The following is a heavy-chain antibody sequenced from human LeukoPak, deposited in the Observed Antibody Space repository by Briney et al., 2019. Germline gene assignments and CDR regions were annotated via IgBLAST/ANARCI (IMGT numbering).Heavy chain of an antibody. Sequence: PGGSLRLSCSASGITVSSNYMSWVRQAPGKGPVWVSIIYSGGNTYYAESVKGRFTISRDNSKNTLYLQMNSLRVEDTAVYYCARMNYYGMDVWGQGTTVTVSS. CDR2: IYSGGNT. CDR1: GITVSSNY. CDR3: ARMNYYGMDV. J-gene: IGHJ6*02. V-gene: IGHV3-53*01.